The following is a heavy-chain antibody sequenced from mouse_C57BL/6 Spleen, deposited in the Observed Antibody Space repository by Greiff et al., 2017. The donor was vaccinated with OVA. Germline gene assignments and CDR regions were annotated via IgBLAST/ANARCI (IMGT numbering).Heavy chain of an antibody. D-gene: IGHD3-2*02. J-gene: IGHJ3*01. CDR1: GFTFSSYG. CDR2: ISSGGSYT. CDR3: ARRDSSGAWFAY. Sequence: DVQLVESGGDLVKPGGSLKLSCAASGFTFSSYGMSWVRQTPDKRLEWVATISSGGSYTYSPDRVQGRFTISRDNAKNTLYLQMSSLKSEDTAMYYCARRDSSGAWFAYWGQGTLVTVSA. V-gene: IGHV5-6*01.